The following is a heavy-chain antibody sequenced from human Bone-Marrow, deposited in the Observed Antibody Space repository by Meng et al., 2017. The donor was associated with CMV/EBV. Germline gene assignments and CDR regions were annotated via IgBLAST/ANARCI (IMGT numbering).Heavy chain of an antibody. CDR2: IIPIFGTA. Sequence: SVKVPCKASGGTFSSYAISWVRQAPGQGLEWMGGIIPIFGTANYAQKFQGRVTITTDESTSTAYMELSSLRSEDTAVYYCARDPYYYDSSTDWGQGTLVTVSS. J-gene: IGHJ4*02. V-gene: IGHV1-69*05. CDR1: GGTFSSYA. D-gene: IGHD3-22*01. CDR3: ARDPYYYDSSTD.